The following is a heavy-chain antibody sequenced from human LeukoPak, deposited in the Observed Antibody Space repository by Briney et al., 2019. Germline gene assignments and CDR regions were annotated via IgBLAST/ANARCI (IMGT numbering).Heavy chain of an antibody. CDR2: INPNSGGT. V-gene: IGHV1-2*04. CDR1: GYTFTGYY. J-gene: IGHJ4*02. Sequence: ASVKVSCKASGYTFTGYYMHWVRQAPGQELEWMGWINPNSGGTNYAQKFQGWVTMTRDTSISTAYMELSRLRSDDTAVYYCARGYDCSSTSCYADFDYWGQGTLVTVSS. CDR3: ARGYDCSSTSCYADFDY. D-gene: IGHD2-2*01.